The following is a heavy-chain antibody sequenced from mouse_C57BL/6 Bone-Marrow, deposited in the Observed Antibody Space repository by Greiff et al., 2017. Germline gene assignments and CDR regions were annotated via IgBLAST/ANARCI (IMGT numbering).Heavy chain of an antibody. CDR2: IHPNSGST. CDR1: GYAFSSYW. Sequence: QVQLQQSGAELVKPGASVKISCKASGYAFSSYWMNWVKQRPGKGLEWIGMIHPNSGSTNYNEKFKSKATLTVDKSSSTAYMQLSSLTSEDSAVYYCARGLGGYFDVWGTGTTVTVSS. J-gene: IGHJ1*03. CDR3: ARGLGGYFDV. V-gene: IGHV1-64*01.